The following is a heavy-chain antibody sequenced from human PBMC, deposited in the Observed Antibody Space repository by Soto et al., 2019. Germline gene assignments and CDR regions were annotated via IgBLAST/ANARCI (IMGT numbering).Heavy chain of an antibody. CDR3: ATGLTLPVRPSFDT. V-gene: IGHV3-53*01. D-gene: IGHD2-21*02. Sequence: EVQLVESGGGLIQPGGSLRLSCAASGFTISGNYITWVRQAPGKGLEWVSVIFSGDNTFYSDSVKGRFTIPRDSSKNTVYLQMNRLRGDDTAVYFCATGLTLPVRPSFDTWGQGTLLTVSS. CDR1: GFTISGNY. J-gene: IGHJ5*02. CDR2: IFSGDNT.